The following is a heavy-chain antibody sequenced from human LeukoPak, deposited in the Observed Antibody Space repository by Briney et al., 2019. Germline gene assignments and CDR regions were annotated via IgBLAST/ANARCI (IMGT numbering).Heavy chain of an antibody. Sequence: PGGSLRLSCAASGFTFSSYGMHSVRQAPGKGLEWVAVIWYDGSNKYYADSVKGRFTISRDNSKNTLYLQMNSLRAEDTAVYYCARIAAAGTDFDYWGQGTLVTVSS. CDR2: IWYDGSNK. CDR3: ARIAAAGTDFDY. V-gene: IGHV3-33*01. D-gene: IGHD6-13*01. CDR1: GFTFSSYG. J-gene: IGHJ4*02.